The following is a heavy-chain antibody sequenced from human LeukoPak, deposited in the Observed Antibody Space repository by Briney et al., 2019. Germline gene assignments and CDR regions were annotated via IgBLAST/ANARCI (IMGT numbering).Heavy chain of an antibody. V-gene: IGHV1-2*02. J-gene: IGHJ4*02. CDR3: ARAIIYNDNGYYRHFDY. CDR1: GYTFTGYY. CDR2: INPNSGGT. D-gene: IGHD3-22*01. Sequence: ASVKVSCKASGYTFTGYYMHWVRQAPGQGLEWMGWINPNSGGTNSAQKFQGRVTMTRDTSISTAYMDLSRLGSDDTAVYYCARAIIYNDNGYYRHFDYWGQGTLVTVSS.